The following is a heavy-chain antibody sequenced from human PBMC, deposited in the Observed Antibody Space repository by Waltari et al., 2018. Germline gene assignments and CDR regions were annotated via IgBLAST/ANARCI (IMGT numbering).Heavy chain of an antibody. D-gene: IGHD6-13*01. CDR2: INPSGGST. Sequence: QVQLVQSGAEVKKPGASVKVSCKASGYTFTSYYMHWVRQAPGQGLEWMGIINPSGGSTSYEQKFQGRVTMTRDTSTSTVYMELSSLRSEDTAVYYCARGVSSSSWEISWFDPWGQGTLVTVSS. V-gene: IGHV1-46*01. CDR3: ARGVSSSSWEISWFDP. CDR1: GYTFTSYY. J-gene: IGHJ5*02.